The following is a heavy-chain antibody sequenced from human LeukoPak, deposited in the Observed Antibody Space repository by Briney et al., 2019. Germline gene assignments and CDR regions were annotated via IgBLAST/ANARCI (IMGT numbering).Heavy chain of an antibody. V-gene: IGHV3-7*04. CDR1: GFTFSSYW. D-gene: IGHD2-15*01. J-gene: IGHJ4*02. CDR2: IKQDGSEK. CDR3: ARGDCSGGSCYLSLTTIDY. Sequence: GGSLRLSCVASGFTFSSYWMSWVRQAPGKGLEWVANIKQDGSEKYYVDSVKGRFTISRDNAKNSLYLQMNSLRAEDTAVYYCARGDCSGGSCYLSLTTIDYWGQGTLVTVSS.